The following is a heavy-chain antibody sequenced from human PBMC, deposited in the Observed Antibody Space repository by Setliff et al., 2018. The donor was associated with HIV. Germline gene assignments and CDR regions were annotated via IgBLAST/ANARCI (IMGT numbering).Heavy chain of an antibody. V-gene: IGHV3-48*03. CDR1: GFSLSSFE. D-gene: IGHD4-17*01. J-gene: IGHJ3*02. Sequence: LRLSCAASGFSLSSFEMNWVRQAPGKGLEWLSYNSSSESAIYYADSVKGRFTISRDNAKNSLYLQMNSLRVEDTAIYHCAKFFSVTPPAGAFDIWGQGTMVTVSS. CDR3: AKFFSVTPPAGAFDI. CDR2: NSSSESAI.